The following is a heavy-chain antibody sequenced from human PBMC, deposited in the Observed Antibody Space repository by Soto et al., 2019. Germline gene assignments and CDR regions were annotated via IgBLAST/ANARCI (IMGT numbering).Heavy chain of an antibody. J-gene: IGHJ4*02. CDR2: IYHSGST. CDR3: AIRPTVTTRLVY. CDR1: GGSISSSNW. D-gene: IGHD4-17*01. V-gene: IGHV4-4*02. Sequence: QVQLQESGPGLVKLSGTLSLTCAVSGGSISSSNWWSWVRQPPGKGLEWIGEIYHSGSTNYNPPLKRRVILSVDKSKNQFSLKLSSVTAAETAVYYCAIRPTVTTRLVYWGQGTLVTVSS.